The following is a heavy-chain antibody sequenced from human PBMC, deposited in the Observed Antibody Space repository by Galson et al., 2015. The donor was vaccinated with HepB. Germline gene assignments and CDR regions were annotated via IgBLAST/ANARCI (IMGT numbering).Heavy chain of an antibody. CDR1: GFSISTSGVA. Sequence: PALVKPTQTLTLTCTFSGFSISTSGVAVGWIRQPPGKALEWLALIYSHDDERYSPSLKSRLTVTKDSSKNQVVLTMTNMDPVDTATYYCARTHRSGYLPVWDYWGQGAPVTVSS. V-gene: IGHV2-5*01. D-gene: IGHD3-22*01. CDR3: ARTHRSGYLPVWDY. CDR2: IYSHDDE. J-gene: IGHJ4*02.